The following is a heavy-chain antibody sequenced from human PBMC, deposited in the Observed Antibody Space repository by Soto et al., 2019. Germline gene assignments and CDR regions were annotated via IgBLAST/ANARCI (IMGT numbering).Heavy chain of an antibody. CDR3: ARRVAGTSRYFDL. D-gene: IGHD6-19*01. CDR1: GGSISTSSHY. Sequence: QLQLQESGPGLVKPSETLSLTCTVSGGSISTSSHYWGWIRQPPGKGLEWIGSMYYTGSTYYNPSLKSRVTISVDTSKNQFSVKLTSVTAAHTAVYYCARRVAGTSRYFDLWGRGTLVTVSS. J-gene: IGHJ2*01. V-gene: IGHV4-39*01. CDR2: MYYTGST.